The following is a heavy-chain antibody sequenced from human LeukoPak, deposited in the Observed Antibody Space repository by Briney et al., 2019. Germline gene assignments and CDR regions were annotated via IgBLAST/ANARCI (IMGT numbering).Heavy chain of an antibody. CDR2: INPNSGGT. CDR3: ARDGIWFGELPFDY. J-gene: IGHJ4*02. Sequence: ASVKVSCKASGYTFTGYYMHWVRQAPGQGLEWMGRINPNSGGTNYARKFQGRVTMTRDTSISTAYMELSRLRSDDTAVYYCARDGIWFGELPFDYWGQGTLVTVSS. CDR1: GYTFTGYY. D-gene: IGHD3-10*01. V-gene: IGHV1-2*06.